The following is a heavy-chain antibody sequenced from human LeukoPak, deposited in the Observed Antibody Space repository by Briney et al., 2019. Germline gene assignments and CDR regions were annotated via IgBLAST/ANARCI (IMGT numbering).Heavy chain of an antibody. CDR3: ASLVGTTRAFDY. CDR2: INRDGSEK. D-gene: IGHD1-26*01. V-gene: IGHV3-7*01. J-gene: IGHJ4*02. CDR1: GFTFSSYW. Sequence: GGSLRLSCAASGFTFSSYWMSWVRQAPGKGLEWVANINRDGSEKYYVDSVKGRFTISRDNAKNSLYLQMNSPRAEDTAVYYCASLVGTTRAFDYWGQGTLVTVSS.